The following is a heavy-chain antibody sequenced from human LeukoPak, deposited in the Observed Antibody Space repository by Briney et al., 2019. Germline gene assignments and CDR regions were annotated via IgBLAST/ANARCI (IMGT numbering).Heavy chain of an antibody. D-gene: IGHD3-22*01. CDR2: ISSSSSTI. CDR3: ATYYYDSSGYYYFDY. CDR1: GFTFSSYS. Sequence: GGSLRLSCAASGFTFSSYSMNWVRQAPGKGLEWVSYISSSSSTIYYADSVKGRFTISRDNSKNTLYLQMNSLRAEDTAVYYCATYYYDSSGYYYFDYWGQGTLVTVSS. J-gene: IGHJ4*02. V-gene: IGHV3-48*01.